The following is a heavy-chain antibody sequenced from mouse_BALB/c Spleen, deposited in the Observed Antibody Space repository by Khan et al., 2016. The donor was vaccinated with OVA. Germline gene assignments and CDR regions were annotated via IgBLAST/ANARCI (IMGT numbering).Heavy chain of an antibody. D-gene: IGHD1-2*01. J-gene: IGHJ3*01. CDR3: ARGGGTAPFAY. V-gene: IGHV5-15*02. CDR2: ISDLAYTI. CDR1: GFTFRDYG. Sequence: EVQLVESGGGLVQPGGSRKLSCAASGFTFRDYGMAWVRQAPGKGPEWVAFISDLAYTIYYADTVTGRFTISRENAKNTLYLEMRSLRSEDTAMXYCARGGGTAPFAYWGLGTLVTVSA.